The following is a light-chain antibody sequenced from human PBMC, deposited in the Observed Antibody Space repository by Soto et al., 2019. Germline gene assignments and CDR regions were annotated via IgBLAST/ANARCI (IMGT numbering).Light chain of an antibody. CDR3: CSYAGSYTHYV. V-gene: IGLV2-11*01. CDR2: DVS. CDR1: SSDVGGYNY. Sequence: QSVLTQPRSVSGSPGQSITISCTGTSSDVGGYNYVSWYRQHPGKAPKLMIYDVSKRPSVVPDRFSGSKSGNTASLTISGLQAEDEADYYCCSYAGSYTHYVFGTGTKLTVL. J-gene: IGLJ1*01.